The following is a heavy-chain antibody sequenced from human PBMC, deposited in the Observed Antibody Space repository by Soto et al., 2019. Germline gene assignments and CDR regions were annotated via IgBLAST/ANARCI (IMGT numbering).Heavy chain of an antibody. Sequence: EVQLVESGGGLVQPGGSLRLSCAASGFTFSSYSMNWVRQAPGKGLEWVSYISSSSSTIYYADSVKGRFTISRNNAKNSLYLQLHRLRDEDTAVYYCARDLLWFGKLLHYYGMDVWGQGNTVSVSS. CDR1: GFTFSSYS. CDR3: ARDLLWFGKLLHYYGMDV. J-gene: IGHJ6*02. V-gene: IGHV3-48*02. CDR2: ISSSSSTI. D-gene: IGHD3-10*01.